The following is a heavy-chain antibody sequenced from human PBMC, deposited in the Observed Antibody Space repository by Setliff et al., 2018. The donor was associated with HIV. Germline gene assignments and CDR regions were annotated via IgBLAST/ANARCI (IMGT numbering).Heavy chain of an antibody. CDR2: ISSSSSYI. Sequence: LRLSCAASGFSFSSSEMNWVRQAPGKGLEWVSSISSSSSYIYYADSVKGRFTISRDNAKNSLYLQMNSLRAEDTAVYYCARDFGYGALLGMDVWGQGTTVTVSS. CDR1: GFSFSSSE. CDR3: ARDFGYGALLGMDV. D-gene: IGHD4-17*01. J-gene: IGHJ6*02. V-gene: IGHV3-21*01.